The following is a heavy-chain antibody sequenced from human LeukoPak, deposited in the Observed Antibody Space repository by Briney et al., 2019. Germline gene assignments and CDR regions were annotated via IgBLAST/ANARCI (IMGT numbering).Heavy chain of an antibody. Sequence: PSETLSLTCTVSGGSISSYYWSWIRQPPGKGLEWIGYIYYSGSTNYNPSLKSRVTISVDTSKNQFSLKLSSVTAADTAVYYCARESFRSGYYQSSYYHMDVWGKGTTVTVSS. CDR2: IYYSGST. CDR1: GGSISSYY. J-gene: IGHJ6*03. D-gene: IGHD3-3*01. V-gene: IGHV4-59*01. CDR3: ARESFRSGYYQSSYYHMDV.